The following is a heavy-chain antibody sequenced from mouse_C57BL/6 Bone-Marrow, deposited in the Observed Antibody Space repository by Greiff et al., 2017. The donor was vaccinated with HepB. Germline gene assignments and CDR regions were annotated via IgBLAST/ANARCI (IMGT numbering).Heavy chain of an antibody. D-gene: IGHD2-4*01. CDR1: GFTFSSYA. CDR2: ISDGGSYT. V-gene: IGHV5-4*01. J-gene: IGHJ1*03. Sequence: EVKLMESGGGLVKPGGSLKLSCAASGFTFSSYAMSWVRQTPEKRLEWVATISDGGSYTYYPDNVKGRFTISRDNAKNNLYLQMSHLKSEDTAMYYCARDRDYTGGYFDVWGTGTTVTVSS. CDR3: ARDRDYTGGYFDV.